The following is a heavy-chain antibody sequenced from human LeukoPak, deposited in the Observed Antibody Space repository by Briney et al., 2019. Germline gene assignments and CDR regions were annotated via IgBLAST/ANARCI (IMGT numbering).Heavy chain of an antibody. Sequence: SETLSLTCAVYGGSFSGYYWSWIRQPPGKGLEWIGEINHSGSTNYNPSLKSRVTISVDTSKNQFSLKLSSVTAADTAVYYCAGQPPTYSAGYWGQGTLVTVSS. CDR3: AGQPPTYSAGY. CDR2: INHSGST. V-gene: IGHV4-34*01. D-gene: IGHD5-12*01. CDR1: GGSFSGYY. J-gene: IGHJ4*02.